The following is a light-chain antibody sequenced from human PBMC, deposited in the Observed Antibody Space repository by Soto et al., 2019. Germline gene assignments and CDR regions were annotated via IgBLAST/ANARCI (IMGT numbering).Light chain of an antibody. J-gene: IGKJ5*01. CDR2: DAS. CDR1: QSVSSN. Sequence: EIVLTQSPATLSLSPGERATLSCRASQSVSSNLAWYQQKPGQAPRLLIYDASNRATGIPARFSGSGSWTDFTLTINSLEPEDFAVYYCQQRSNWPITFGQGTRLEIK. CDR3: QQRSNWPIT. V-gene: IGKV3-11*01.